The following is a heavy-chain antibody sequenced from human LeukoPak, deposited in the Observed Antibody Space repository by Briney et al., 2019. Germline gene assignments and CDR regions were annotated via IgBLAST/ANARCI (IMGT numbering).Heavy chain of an antibody. D-gene: IGHD2-15*01. J-gene: IGHJ4*02. Sequence: PSETLSLTCTVSGGSISSYFWSWIRQPPGKGLEGIGYLYYTGSTNYNPPLKSRVTISVDTSKDQFSLKLSSATAADTAVYYCARGGPYCSGGSCSDYWGQGILVTVSS. CDR2: LYYTGST. V-gene: IGHV4-59*08. CDR1: GGSISSYF. CDR3: ARGGPYCSGGSCSDY.